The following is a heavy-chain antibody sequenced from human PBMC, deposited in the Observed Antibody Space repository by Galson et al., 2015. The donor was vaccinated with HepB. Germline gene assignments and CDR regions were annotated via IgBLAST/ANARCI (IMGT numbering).Heavy chain of an antibody. CDR2: ISSSTIYS. Sequence: LRLSCAASGFTFSDYYMSWIRQAPGKGLEWLAYISSSTIYSNYADPVKGRFTISGDNVKNSMSLQMNSLRAEDTAVYYCARVADSHYGDHTHFDHWGQGALVTVSS. CDR1: GFTFSDYY. D-gene: IGHD4-17*01. V-gene: IGHV3-11*06. CDR3: ARVADSHYGDHTHFDH. J-gene: IGHJ4*02.